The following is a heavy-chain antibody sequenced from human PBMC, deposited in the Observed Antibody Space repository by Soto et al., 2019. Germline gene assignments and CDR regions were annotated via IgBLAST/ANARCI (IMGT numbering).Heavy chain of an antibody. D-gene: IGHD6-19*01. V-gene: IGHV3-53*04. CDR3: ARAMGGQWLAYYMDV. CDR2: IYSGGGT. Sequence: GGSLRLSCAASGFTVSSNYMSWVRQAPGKGLEWVSVIYSGGGTYYADSVKGRFTISRHNSKNTLYLRMNSLRAEDTAVYYCARAMGGQWLAYYMDVWGKGTTVTVSS. J-gene: IGHJ6*03. CDR1: GFTVSSNY.